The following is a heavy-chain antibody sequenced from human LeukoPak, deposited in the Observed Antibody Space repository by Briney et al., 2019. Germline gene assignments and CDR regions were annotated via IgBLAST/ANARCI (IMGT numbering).Heavy chain of an antibody. Sequence: ASVKVFCTASGYTFTSYYIHWVRQAPGQGLEWMGIVNPSGGSTSYAQKFQGRVTMTRDTSTSTLYMELSSLRSEDTAVYYCARGDYYGSGSYWGANWGQETLVTVSS. D-gene: IGHD3-10*01. CDR1: GYTFTSYY. CDR3: ARGDYYGSGSYWGAN. CDR2: VNPSGGST. V-gene: IGHV1-46*01. J-gene: IGHJ4*02.